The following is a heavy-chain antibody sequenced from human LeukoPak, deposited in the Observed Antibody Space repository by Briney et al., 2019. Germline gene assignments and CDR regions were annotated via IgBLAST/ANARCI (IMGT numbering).Heavy chain of an antibody. D-gene: IGHD3-22*01. V-gene: IGHV3-48*01. CDR3: ARGAYDISGYYYYYYYIDV. CDR2: ISSSGNSI. Sequence: GGSLRLSCAASGFTFSSYTMNWVRQAPGKGLEWVSYISSSGNSIYYADSVKGRFVISRDNAKNSLYLQVNDPGAEDTAVYYCARGAYDISGYYYYYYYIDVWGKGTTVTVSS. CDR1: GFTFSSYT. J-gene: IGHJ6*03.